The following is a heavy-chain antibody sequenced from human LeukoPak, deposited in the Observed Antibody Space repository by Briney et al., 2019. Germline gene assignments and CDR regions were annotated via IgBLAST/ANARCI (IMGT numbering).Heavy chain of an antibody. J-gene: IGHJ4*02. CDR1: GGSISSGGYY. D-gene: IGHD5-12*01. CDR2: IYYSGST. Sequence: SETLSLTCTVSGGSISSGGYYWSWIRQHPGKGLEWIGYIYYSGSTYYNPSLKSRVTISVDTSKNQFSLKLSSVTAADTAVYSCARVRGGYDHRQVYFNNWAREPLVTVSS. V-gene: IGHV4-31*03. CDR3: ARVRGGYDHRQVYFNN.